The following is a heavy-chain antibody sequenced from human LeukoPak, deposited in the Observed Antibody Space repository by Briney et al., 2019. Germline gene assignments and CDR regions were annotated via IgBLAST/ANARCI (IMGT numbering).Heavy chain of an antibody. V-gene: IGHV4-39*07. Sequence: PSETLSLTCTVSGGSISSSSYYWGWIRQPPGKGLEWIGSIYHSGSTYYNPSLKSRVTISVDTSKNQFSLKLSSVTAADTAVYYCARDLYSGYSIVGEYVDYWGQGTLVTVSS. CDR3: ARDLYSGYSIVGEYVDY. D-gene: IGHD5-12*01. CDR1: GGSISSSSYY. J-gene: IGHJ4*02. CDR2: IYHSGST.